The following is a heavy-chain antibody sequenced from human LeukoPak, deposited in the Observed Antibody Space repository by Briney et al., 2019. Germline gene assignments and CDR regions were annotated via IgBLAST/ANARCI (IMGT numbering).Heavy chain of an antibody. CDR3: AHNRH. CDR2: INRNGSEK. Sequence: GGSLRLSCAASGFIFSDCWMSWVRQAPGKGLEWVANINRNGSEKYYVDSVKGRFTISRGNAKKSLYLQMNSLRAEDTAVYYCAHNRHWGQGTLVTVSS. CDR1: GFIFSDCW. D-gene: IGHD2/OR15-2a*01. J-gene: IGHJ4*02. V-gene: IGHV3-7*01.